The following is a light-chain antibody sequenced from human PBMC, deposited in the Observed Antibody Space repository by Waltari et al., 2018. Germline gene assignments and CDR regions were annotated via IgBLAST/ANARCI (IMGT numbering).Light chain of an antibody. CDR2: AAS. CDR3: QHRGHWPPDAT. Sequence: EIVLTQSPATLPLSPGERATLSCRASQSVGSYLAWYQQKPGQAPRLLIYAASNRATGIPARFSGSGSGTDFTLTINSLEPEDFAVYYCQHRGHWPPDATFGPGTKVDIK. V-gene: IGKV3-11*01. J-gene: IGKJ3*01. CDR1: QSVGSY.